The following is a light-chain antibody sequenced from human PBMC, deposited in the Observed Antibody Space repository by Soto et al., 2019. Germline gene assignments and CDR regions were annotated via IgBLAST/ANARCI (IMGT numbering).Light chain of an antibody. CDR2: DAS. J-gene: IGKJ5*01. CDR3: QHRSTWPRA. Sequence: EIVLTQSPATLSLSPGERATLSCRASQSVGIYLGWYQQRPGQAPRLLIYDASKRAAGIPARFSGSGSGTDFTLTINILEPEDFAVYYCQHRSTWPRAFGQGTRLEIK. V-gene: IGKV3-11*01. CDR1: QSVGIY.